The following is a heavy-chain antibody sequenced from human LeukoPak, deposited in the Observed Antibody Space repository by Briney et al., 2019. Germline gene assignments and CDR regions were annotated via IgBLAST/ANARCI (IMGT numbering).Heavy chain of an antibody. D-gene: IGHD4-23*01. CDR1: GGSFSGYY. CDR3: ASTPDYGGNSGIDY. CDR2: IYHSGST. J-gene: IGHJ4*02. V-gene: IGHV4-34*01. Sequence: KPSETLSLTCAVYGGSFSGYYWSWIRQPPGKGLEWIGSIYHSGSTYYNPSLKSRVTISVDTSKNQFSLKLSSVTAADTAVYYCASTPDYGGNSGIDYWGQGTLVTVSS.